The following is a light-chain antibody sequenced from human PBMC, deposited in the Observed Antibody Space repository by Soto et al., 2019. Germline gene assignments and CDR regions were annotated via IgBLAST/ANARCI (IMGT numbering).Light chain of an antibody. CDR1: SSDVGSYNL. Sequence: QSALTQPASVSGSPGQSINISCTGTSSDVGSYNLVSWYQQHPGKAPKLMIYEGSKRPSGVSNRFSGSKSGNTVSLTISGLQAVDEADYYGCSYAGSSTRVVFGGGTQLTV. CDR2: EGS. J-gene: IGLJ2*01. V-gene: IGLV2-23*01. CDR3: CSYAGSSTRVV.